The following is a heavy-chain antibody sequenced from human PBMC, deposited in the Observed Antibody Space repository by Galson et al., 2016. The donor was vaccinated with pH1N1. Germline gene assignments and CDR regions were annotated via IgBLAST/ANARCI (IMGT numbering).Heavy chain of an antibody. CDR2: MNPNNDNT. V-gene: IGHV1-8*01. Sequence: SVKVSCKASGYTFTDYDINWVRQGTGQGLKWMGWMNPNNDNTGYAQKFQGRVTMTRNTSISTAYMELSSLRSEDTAVYYCAGGGYCSGGSGYDVFDYWGQGTLVTVS. CDR3: AGGGYCSGGSGYDVFDY. D-gene: IGHD2-15*01. J-gene: IGHJ4*02. CDR1: GYTFTDYD.